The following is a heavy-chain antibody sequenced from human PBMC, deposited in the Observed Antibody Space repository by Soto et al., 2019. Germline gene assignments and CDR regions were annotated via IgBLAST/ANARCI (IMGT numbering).Heavy chain of an antibody. CDR2: VNPSGGST. Sequence: EASVKVSCKASGYIFTAYSMHWVRQAPGQGLEWMGVVNPSGGSTNYAQKFQGRITMTRDTSTSTVYMDLSSLTSEDTAVYYCAREESCSDGICYSEYFQRWGQGTLVTVSS. V-gene: IGHV1-46*01. J-gene: IGHJ1*01. CDR3: AREESCSDGICYSEYFQR. D-gene: IGHD2-15*01. CDR1: GYIFTAYS.